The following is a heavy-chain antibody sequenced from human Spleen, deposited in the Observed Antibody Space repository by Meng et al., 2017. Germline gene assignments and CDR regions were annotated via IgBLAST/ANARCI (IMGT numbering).Heavy chain of an antibody. D-gene: IGHD2-15*01. CDR3: ARDLDVGLVVALDY. CDR2: ISYDGSNK. Sequence: VQLVESGGGVVQPGRSLRLSCAASGFTFTNYGMHWVRQAPGKGLEWVAVISYDGSNKLYAGSVKGRFTMSRDNSMNTLYLQMNSLRVEDTAVYYCARDLDVGLVVALDYWGQGTLVTVSS. CDR1: GFTFTNYG. J-gene: IGHJ4*02. V-gene: IGHV3-30*03.